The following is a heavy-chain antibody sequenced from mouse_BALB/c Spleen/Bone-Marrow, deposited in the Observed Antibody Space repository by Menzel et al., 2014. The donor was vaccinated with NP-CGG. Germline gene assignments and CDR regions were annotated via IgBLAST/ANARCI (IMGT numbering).Heavy chain of an antibody. J-gene: IGHJ3*01. CDR1: GFDFSGFW. Sequence: EVKLVESGGGLVQPGGSLKLSCAASGFDFSGFWMGWVRQAPGKGLEWIGEIKPDSSTINYTPSLKDRFIISRDNAKNTLYLQMSKVRSEDTALYYCARLGYYGGFAYWGQGTLVTVSA. D-gene: IGHD2-3*01. CDR2: IKPDSSTI. V-gene: IGHV4-1*02. CDR3: ARLGYYGGFAY.